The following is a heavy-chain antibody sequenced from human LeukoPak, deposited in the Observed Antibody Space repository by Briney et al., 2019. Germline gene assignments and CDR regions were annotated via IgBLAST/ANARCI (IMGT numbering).Heavy chain of an antibody. CDR3: ARAQWELLIGFDY. Sequence: PSETLSLTCTVFGGSISGYYWSWIRQPPGKGLEWIGYIYYSGSTNYNPSLKSRVTISVDTSKNQFSLKLSSVTAADTAVYYCARAQWELLIGFDYWGQGTLVTVSS. CDR2: IYYSGST. CDR1: GGSISGYY. D-gene: IGHD1-26*01. J-gene: IGHJ4*02. V-gene: IGHV4-59*01.